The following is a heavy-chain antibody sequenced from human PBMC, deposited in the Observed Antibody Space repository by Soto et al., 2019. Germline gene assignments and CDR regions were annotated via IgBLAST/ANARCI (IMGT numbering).Heavy chain of an antibody. V-gene: IGHV5-51*01. Sequence: LGESLKISCKASGYTFSSFWVGWVRQMPGKGLEWMGLIYPGDSDTRYSPSFQGQVTISVDKYIDTAYLQWSSLKASDTAMYYCARRGIAPAGGYYAMDVWGQGTTVTVSS. CDR3: ARRGIAPAGGYYAMDV. D-gene: IGHD2-2*01. J-gene: IGHJ6*02. CDR2: IYPGDSDT. CDR1: GYTFSSFW.